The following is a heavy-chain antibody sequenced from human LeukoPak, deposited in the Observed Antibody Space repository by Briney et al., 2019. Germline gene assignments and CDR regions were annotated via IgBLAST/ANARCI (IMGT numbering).Heavy chain of an antibody. V-gene: IGHV5-51*01. J-gene: IGHJ4*02. CDR1: GYSFTSYW. CDR3: ATGASKVTTDFADY. Sequence: GESLKISCKGSGYSFTSYWIGWVRQMPGKGLEWMGIIYPGDSDTRYSPSFQGQVTISADKSISAAYLQWSSLKASDSAMYYCATGASKVTTDFADYWGQGTQVAVSS. D-gene: IGHD4-17*01. CDR2: IYPGDSDT.